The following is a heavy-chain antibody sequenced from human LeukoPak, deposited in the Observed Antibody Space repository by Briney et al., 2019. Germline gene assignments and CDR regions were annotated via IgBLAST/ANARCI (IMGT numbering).Heavy chain of an antibody. CDR2: IGTAGDT. D-gene: IGHD3-10*01. CDR1: GFTFSSYD. Sequence: GGSLRLSCAASGFTFSSYDMHWVRQAAGTGLEWVSAIGTAGDTYYPGSVRGRFTISRENAENSLYLQMNSLRAGDTAVYYCARGSGQNFDYWGQGTLLTVSS. CDR3: ARGSGQNFDY. V-gene: IGHV3-13*04. J-gene: IGHJ4*02.